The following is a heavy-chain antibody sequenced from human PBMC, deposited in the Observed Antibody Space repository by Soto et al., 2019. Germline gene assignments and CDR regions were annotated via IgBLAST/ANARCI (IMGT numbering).Heavy chain of an antibody. D-gene: IGHD3-16*02. J-gene: IGHJ4*02. Sequence: PSETLSLTCTVSGGSVSIGSHYWSWIRQPPGKGLEWIGSIHPNGRTYYNPSLKSRVTISLDTSNNAISLRLTSVTAADTAMYYCARTLLIVYTIITDDFDLWGRGALVTVSS. CDR2: IHPNGRT. CDR3: ARTLLIVYTIITDDFDL. V-gene: IGHV4-39*01. CDR1: GGSVSIGSHY.